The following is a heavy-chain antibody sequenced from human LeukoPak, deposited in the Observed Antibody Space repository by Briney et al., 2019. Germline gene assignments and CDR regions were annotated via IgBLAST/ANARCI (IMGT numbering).Heavy chain of an antibody. V-gene: IGHV1-69*05. D-gene: IGHD3-22*01. J-gene: IGHJ4*02. CDR1: GGTFSSYA. CDR3: ARVADYYDSSGLQFDY. Sequence: ASVKVSCKASGGTFSSYAISWVRQAPGQGLEWMGGIIPIFGTANYAQKFQGRVTITTDESTSTAYIELSSLRSEDTAVYYCARVADYYDSSGLQFDYWGQGTLVTVSS. CDR2: IIPIFGTA.